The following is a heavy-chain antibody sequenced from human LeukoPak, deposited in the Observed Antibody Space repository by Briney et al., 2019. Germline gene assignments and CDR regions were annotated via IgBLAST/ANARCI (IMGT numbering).Heavy chain of an antibody. V-gene: IGHV4-59*08. CDR1: AGSISSYY. J-gene: IGHJ4*02. CDR3: ATSVGTTGTT. Sequence: SETLSLTCIVSAGSISSYYWNWLRQSPGKGLEWIGYIYYTGTTKYNPSLTSRVTISIDTSKNQFSLKLSSVTAADTAVYYCATSVGTTGTTWGQGTLVIVSS. D-gene: IGHD1-1*01. CDR2: IYYTGTT.